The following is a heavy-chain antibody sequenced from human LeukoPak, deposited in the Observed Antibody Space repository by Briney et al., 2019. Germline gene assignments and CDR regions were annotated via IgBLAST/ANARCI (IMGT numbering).Heavy chain of an antibody. J-gene: IGHJ4*02. CDR2: IKPDGSES. CDR3: ARDVRSGLNYFVFADY. CDR1: GFTFNTYW. D-gene: IGHD3-10*02. Sequence: GGSLRLSCAASGFTFNTYWMSWVRQAPGKGLEWVANIKPDGSESHYADSVKGRFNISRDNAKNSLYLQMNSLRSEDTAVYYCARDVRSGLNYFVFADYWGQGTLVTVSS. V-gene: IGHV3-7*01.